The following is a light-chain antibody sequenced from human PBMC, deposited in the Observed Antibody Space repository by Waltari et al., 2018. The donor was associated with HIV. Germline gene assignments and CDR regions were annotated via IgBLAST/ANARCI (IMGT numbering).Light chain of an antibody. CDR2: EDS. J-gene: IGLJ3*02. V-gene: IGLV3-10*01. CDR1: ALPKNY. CDR3: YSTDSSDWV. Sequence: ARITCSGDALPKNYASWYQQKSGQAPVLVICEDSKRPSGIPERFSGSSSGTMATLTISGAQVEDEADYYCYSTDSSDWVFGGGTKLTVL.